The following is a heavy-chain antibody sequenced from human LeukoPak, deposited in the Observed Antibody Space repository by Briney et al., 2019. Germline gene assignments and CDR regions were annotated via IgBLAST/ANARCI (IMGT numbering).Heavy chain of an antibody. CDR2: FIPILGIA. CDR1: GGTFSSYT. Sequence: ASVKVSCKASGGTFSSYTINWVRQAPGQRLEWMGRFIPILGIANYAQKFQGRVTITADKSTSTAYMELRSLRSEDTAVYYCARKGDDAFDIWGQGTMVTVSS. D-gene: IGHD2-21*01. CDR3: ARKGDDAFDI. J-gene: IGHJ3*02. V-gene: IGHV1-69*02.